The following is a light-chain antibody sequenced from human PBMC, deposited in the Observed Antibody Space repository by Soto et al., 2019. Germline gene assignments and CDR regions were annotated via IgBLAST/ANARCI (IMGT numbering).Light chain of an antibody. CDR3: QSFDSSLSSWV. CDR2: ANN. CDR1: SSNIGAGYD. J-gene: IGLJ3*02. V-gene: IGLV1-40*01. Sequence: QSVLTQAPSVSGAPGHRVTISCTGSSSNIGAGYDVHWYRQLPRTAPKLLIYANNNRPSGVPDRFSASQAGTSASLAITGPQAEDDADYYCQSFDSSLSSWVFGGGTKLTVL.